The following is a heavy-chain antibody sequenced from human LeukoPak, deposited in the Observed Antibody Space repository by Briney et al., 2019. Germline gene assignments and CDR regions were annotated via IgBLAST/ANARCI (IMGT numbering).Heavy chain of an antibody. Sequence: SETLSLTCTVSGGSISSSSYYWGWIRQPPGKGLEWIGSIYHSGSTYYNPSLKSRVTISVDTSKNQFSLKLSSVTAADTAVYYCARYSGSYLFIWGQGTLVTVSS. CDR3: ARYSGSYLFI. V-gene: IGHV4-39*07. J-gene: IGHJ4*02. D-gene: IGHD1-26*01. CDR1: GGSISSSSYY. CDR2: IYHSGST.